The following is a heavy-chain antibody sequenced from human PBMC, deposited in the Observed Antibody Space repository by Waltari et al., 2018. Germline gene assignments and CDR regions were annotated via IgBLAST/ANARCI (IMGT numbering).Heavy chain of an antibody. J-gene: IGHJ4*02. D-gene: IGHD6-13*01. CDR1: GGSISSSSYY. CDR2: IYYSGST. V-gene: IGHV4-39*07. Sequence: QLQLQESGPGLVKPSETLSLTCTVSGGSISSSSYYWGWIRQPPGKGLEWIGSIYYSGSTYYNPSLKSRVTISVDTSKNQFSLKLSSVTAADTAVYYCARDGGIAAVDYDYWGQGTLVTVSS. CDR3: ARDGGIAAVDYDY.